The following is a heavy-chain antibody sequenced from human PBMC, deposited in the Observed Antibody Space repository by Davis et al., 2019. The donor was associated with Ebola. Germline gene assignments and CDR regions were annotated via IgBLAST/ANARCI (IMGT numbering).Heavy chain of an antibody. J-gene: IGHJ6*03. V-gene: IGHV1-69*10. CDR2: IIPILGIA. CDR1: GGTFSSYA. Sequence: SVKVSCKASGGTFSSYAISWVRQAPGQRLEWMGGIIPILGIANYAQKFQGRVTITADESTSTAYMELSSLRSEDTAVYYCARDTSGDDYGDYKEPYYYYYYMDVWGKGTTVTVSS. D-gene: IGHD4-17*01. CDR3: ARDTSGDDYGDYKEPYYYYYYMDV.